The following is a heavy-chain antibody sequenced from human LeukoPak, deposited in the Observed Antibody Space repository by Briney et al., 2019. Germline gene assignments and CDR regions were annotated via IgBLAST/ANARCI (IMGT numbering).Heavy chain of an antibody. CDR2: IYPGDSDA. V-gene: IGHV5-51*01. D-gene: IGHD3-10*01. J-gene: IGHJ6*03. CDR1: GYRFTNYW. CDR3: ARHPNLYGSGSYYKVIPWYYYMDV. Sequence: GESLKISCKGSGYRFTNYWIGWVRQMPGKGLKWMGIIYPGDSDARYSPSFQGQVTISADKSISTAYLQWSSLKASDTAMYYCARHPNLYGSGSYYKVIPWYYYMDVWGKGTTVTVSS.